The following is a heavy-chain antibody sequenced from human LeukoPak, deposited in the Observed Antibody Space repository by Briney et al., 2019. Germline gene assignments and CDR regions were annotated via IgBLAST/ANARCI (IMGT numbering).Heavy chain of an antibody. CDR1: GGTFSSYA. CDR3: ARGGMRVLAARPANNWFDP. D-gene: IGHD6-6*01. Sequence: ASVKVSCKASGGTFSSYAISWVRQAPGQGLEWMGWINPNSGGTNYAQKFQGRVTMTRDTSISTAYMELSRLRSDDTAVYYCARGGMRVLAARPANNWFDPWGQGTLVTVSS. J-gene: IGHJ5*02. CDR2: INPNSGGT. V-gene: IGHV1-2*02.